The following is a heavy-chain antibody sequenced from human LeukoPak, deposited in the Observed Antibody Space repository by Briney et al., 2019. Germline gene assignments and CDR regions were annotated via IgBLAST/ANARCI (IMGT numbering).Heavy chain of an antibody. V-gene: IGHV3-30-3*01. D-gene: IGHD1-26*01. CDR1: GFTFSSYA. Sequence: GGSLRLSCAASGFTFSSYAMHWVRQAPGKGLEWVAVISYDGSNKYYADSVKGRFTTSRDNSKNTLYLQMNSLRAEDTAVYYCARDVGATTGVDYWGQGTLVTVSS. J-gene: IGHJ4*02. CDR3: ARDVGATTGVDY. CDR2: ISYDGSNK.